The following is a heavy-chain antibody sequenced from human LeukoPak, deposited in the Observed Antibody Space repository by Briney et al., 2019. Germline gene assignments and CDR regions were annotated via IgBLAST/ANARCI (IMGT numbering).Heavy chain of an antibody. CDR3: TGDTYYFDH. Sequence: GGSLRLACAVSGFTFRTYWMSWVRQAPGKGLEWVANIKQDGSEKYYVDSVEGRFTISRDNAKNSVFLQMDSLRAEDTAVYYCTGDTYYFDHWGQGTLVTVSS. J-gene: IGHJ4*02. V-gene: IGHV3-7*01. CDR1: GFTFRTYW. CDR2: IKQDGSEK.